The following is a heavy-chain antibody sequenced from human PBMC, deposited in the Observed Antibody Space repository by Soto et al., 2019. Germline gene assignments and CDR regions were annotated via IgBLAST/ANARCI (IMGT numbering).Heavy chain of an antibody. D-gene: IGHD3-3*01. J-gene: IGHJ4*02. Sequence: QVQLVQSGAEVKKPGASVKVSCKASGYTFTSYGISWVRQAPGQGLEWMGWISAYNGNTNYAQKLQGRVTMTTDTSTSTAYMVLRSLRSDDTAVYYCVRVDYDFWSGYYDPYWGQGTLVTVSS. CDR3: VRVDYDFWSGYYDPY. V-gene: IGHV1-18*01. CDR2: ISAYNGNT. CDR1: GYTFTSYG.